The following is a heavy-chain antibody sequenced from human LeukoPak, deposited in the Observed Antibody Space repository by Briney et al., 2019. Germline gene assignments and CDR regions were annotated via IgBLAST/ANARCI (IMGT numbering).Heavy chain of an antibody. CDR1: GFSFSNHW. V-gene: IGHV3-7*03. CDR3: VRDDRGIAVGSRDH. Sequence: GGSLRLSCAASGFSFSNHWMIWVRQAPGKGLEWVATINPDGTEKRYVDSVEGRFTTSRDNGKNSPYLQMSSLRAEDTAVYYCVRDDRGIAVGSRDHGAQGSLVTVSS. D-gene: IGHD6-19*01. CDR2: INPDGTEK. J-gene: IGHJ4*02.